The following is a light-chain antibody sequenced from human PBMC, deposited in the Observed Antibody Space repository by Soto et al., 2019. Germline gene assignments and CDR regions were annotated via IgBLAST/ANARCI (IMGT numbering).Light chain of an antibody. Sequence: DIEMTQSPSSLSASVGDRVTITCRASQGISNYLAWYQQKPGKGPTLLIYAASTLQSGVPSRFSGSGSGTDFTLTINSLQPEDVATYYWQKYTSALFTFGQGTRLDIK. CDR3: QKYTSALFT. J-gene: IGKJ5*01. V-gene: IGKV1-27*01. CDR1: QGISNY. CDR2: AAS.